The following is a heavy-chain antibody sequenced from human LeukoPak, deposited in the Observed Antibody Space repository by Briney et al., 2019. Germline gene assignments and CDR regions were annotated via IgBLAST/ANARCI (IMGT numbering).Heavy chain of an antibody. Sequence: GGSLRLSCAASGFTFSSYEMNWVRQAPGKGLEWVSYISSSGSTIYYADSVKGRFTISRDNAKNSLYLQMNSLRAEDTAVYYCARPGNSGWYFDLWGRGTLVTVSS. J-gene: IGHJ2*01. CDR1: GFTFSSYE. V-gene: IGHV3-48*03. CDR2: ISSSGSTI. D-gene: IGHD1-7*01. CDR3: ARPGNSGWYFDL.